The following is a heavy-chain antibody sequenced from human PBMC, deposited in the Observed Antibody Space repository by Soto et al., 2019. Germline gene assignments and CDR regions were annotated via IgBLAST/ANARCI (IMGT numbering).Heavy chain of an antibody. V-gene: IGHV4-34*01. D-gene: IGHD3-10*01. Sequence: SETLSLTCAVYGGSFSGYYWSWIRQPPGKGLEWIGEVNHSGSTNYNPSLKSRVTISVDTSKNQFSLKLSSVTAADTAVYYCASGTYYYGSGSYYNGWFDPWGQGTLVT. CDR2: VNHSGST. CDR1: GGSFSGYY. J-gene: IGHJ5*02. CDR3: ASGTYYYGSGSYYNGWFDP.